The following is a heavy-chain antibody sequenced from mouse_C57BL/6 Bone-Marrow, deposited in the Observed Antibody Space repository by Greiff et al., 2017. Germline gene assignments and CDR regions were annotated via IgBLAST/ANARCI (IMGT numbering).Heavy chain of an antibody. V-gene: IGHV1-81*01. CDR3: ARSIPDYYGSSYGWFAY. J-gene: IGHJ3*01. Sequence: QVQLQQSGAELARPGASVKLSCKASGYTFTSYGISWVKQRTGQGLEWIGEIYPRSGNTYYNEKFKGKATLTADKSSSTAYMGLRSLTSEDSAVYFCARSIPDYYGSSYGWFAYWGQGTLVTVSA. CDR1: GYTFTSYG. D-gene: IGHD1-1*01. CDR2: IYPRSGNT.